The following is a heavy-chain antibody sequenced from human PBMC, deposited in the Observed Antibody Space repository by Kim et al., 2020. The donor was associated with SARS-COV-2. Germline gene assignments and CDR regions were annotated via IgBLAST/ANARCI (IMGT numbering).Heavy chain of an antibody. CDR2: ISSGSSYR. V-gene: IGHV3-21*01. D-gene: IGHD6-19*01. CDR3: ARDLRSGSGWYSVEFDY. CDR1: GFTFSSYS. Sequence: GSLRLSCAASGFTFSSYSMNWVRQAPGNGLEWVSSISSGSSYRYYADSVKGRFTISRENAKNSLYLQMNSLRAEDTAVYYCARDLRSGSGWYSVEFDYWGQGTLVTVSS. J-gene: IGHJ4*02.